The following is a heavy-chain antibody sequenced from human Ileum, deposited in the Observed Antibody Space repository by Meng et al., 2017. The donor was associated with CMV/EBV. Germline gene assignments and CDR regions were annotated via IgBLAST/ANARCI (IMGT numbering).Heavy chain of an antibody. V-gene: IGHV4-39*07. CDR2: IYYSGTD. J-gene: IGHJ5*02. CDR3: ARALRGYNYGFFGWFDP. D-gene: IGHD5-18*01. CDR1: SISSRNHC. Sequence: SISSRNHCWGWIRQSPGKGLEWIGNIYYSGTDYYNPSLKSRVTISVDTSKNQFSLKLTSVTAADTAVYYCARALRGYNYGFFGWFDPWGQGSLVTVSS.